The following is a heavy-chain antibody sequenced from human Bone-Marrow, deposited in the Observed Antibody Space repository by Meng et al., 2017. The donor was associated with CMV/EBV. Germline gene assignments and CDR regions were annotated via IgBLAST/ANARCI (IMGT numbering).Heavy chain of an antibody. D-gene: IGHD2-2*01. J-gene: IGHJ1*01. CDR3: ARGRWGYRLPRASAEYFQH. CDR1: GGSFSGYY. CDR2: INHSGST. V-gene: IGHV4-34*01. Sequence: SETLSLTCAVYGGSFSGYYWSWIRQPPGKGLEWIGEINHSGSTNYNPSLKSRVTISVDTSKNQFSLKLSSVTAADTAVYYCARGRWGYRLPRASAEYFQHWGQGTRVTVSS.